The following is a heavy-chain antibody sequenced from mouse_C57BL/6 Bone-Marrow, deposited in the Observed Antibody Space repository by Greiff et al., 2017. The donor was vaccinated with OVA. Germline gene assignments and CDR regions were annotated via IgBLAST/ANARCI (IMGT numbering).Heavy chain of an antibody. V-gene: IGHV8-12*01. J-gene: IGHJ4*01. CDR3: ARGGNYLYYYAMDY. CDR2: IYWDDDK. Sequence: VKLMESGPGILQSSQTLSLTCSFSGFSLSTSGMGVSWIRQPSGKGLEWLAHIYWDDDKRYNPSLKSRLTISKDTSRNQVFLKITSVDTADTATDYCARGGNYLYYYAMDYWGQGTSVTVSS. D-gene: IGHD2-1*01. CDR1: GFSLSTSGMG.